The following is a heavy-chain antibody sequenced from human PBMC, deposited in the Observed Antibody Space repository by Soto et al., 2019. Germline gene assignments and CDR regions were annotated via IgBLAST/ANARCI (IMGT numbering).Heavy chain of an antibody. CDR2: IYYRGNA. CDR3: ARGVISPGDNWFDP. D-gene: IGHD3-10*01. CDR1: DDSINSDKYY. V-gene: IGHV4-39*01. J-gene: IGHJ5*02. Sequence: SETLSLTCSVSDDSINSDKYYWGWIRQPPGKGLEWIGSIYYRGNAYYNPSLKTRVTISLDKSKNQFSLKLSSVTAADSAVYYGARGVISPGDNWFDPWGQGTLVTVSS.